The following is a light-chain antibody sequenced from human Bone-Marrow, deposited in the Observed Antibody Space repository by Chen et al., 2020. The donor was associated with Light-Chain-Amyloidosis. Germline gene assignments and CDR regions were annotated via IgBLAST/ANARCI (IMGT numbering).Light chain of an antibody. CDR3: SSYTSSSTLV. Sequence: QSALTQPASVSGSPGQSITISCTGTNSDVGAYNYVSWYQQHPGEAPKLMIYDVSNRPSGVSNRFSGSKSGNTASRTISGLQAGDEANYYCSSYTSSSTLVFGGGTKLTVL. V-gene: IGLV2-14*03. CDR1: NSDVGAYNY. J-gene: IGLJ2*01. CDR2: DVS.